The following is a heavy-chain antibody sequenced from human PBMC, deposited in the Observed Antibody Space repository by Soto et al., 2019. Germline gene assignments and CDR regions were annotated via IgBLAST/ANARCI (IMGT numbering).Heavy chain of an antibody. J-gene: IGHJ4*02. CDR2: IYHSGST. Sequence: SETLSLTCAVSGGSISSGGYSWSWIRQPPGKGLEWIGYIYHSGSTYYNPSLKSRVTISVDRSKNQFSLKLSSVTAADTAVYYCARAGTTIDYWGQGTLVTVSS. CDR1: GGSISSGGYS. D-gene: IGHD1-7*01. CDR3: ARAGTTIDY. V-gene: IGHV4-30-2*01.